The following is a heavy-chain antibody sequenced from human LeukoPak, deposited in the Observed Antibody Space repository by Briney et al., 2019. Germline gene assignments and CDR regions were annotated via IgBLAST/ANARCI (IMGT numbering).Heavy chain of an antibody. J-gene: IGHJ4*02. D-gene: IGHD3-22*01. CDR1: GGSISSSSYY. CDR3: ARQDDYYDRPFDY. V-gene: IGHV4-39*01. Sequence: PSETLSLTCTVSGGSISSSSYYWGWIRQPPGKGLEWIGSIYYSGSTYYNPSLKSRVTISVDTSKNQFSLKLSSVTAADTAVYYCARQDDYYDRPFDYWGQGTLVTVSS. CDR2: IYYSGST.